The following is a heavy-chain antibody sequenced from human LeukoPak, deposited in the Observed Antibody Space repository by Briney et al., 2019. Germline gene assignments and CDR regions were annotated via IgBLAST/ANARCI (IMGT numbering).Heavy chain of an antibody. CDR2: IKSKTDGGTT. CDR1: GFTFSNAW. V-gene: IGHV3-15*01. J-gene: IGHJ4*02. D-gene: IGHD2-15*01. Sequence: PGGSLRLSCAASGFTFSNAWMSWVRQAPGKGLEWVGRIKSKTDGGTTDYAAPVKGRFTISRDDSKNTLYLRMNSLKTEDTAVYYCTTAPVVAATFYFDYWGQGTLVTVSS. CDR3: TTAPVVAATFYFDY.